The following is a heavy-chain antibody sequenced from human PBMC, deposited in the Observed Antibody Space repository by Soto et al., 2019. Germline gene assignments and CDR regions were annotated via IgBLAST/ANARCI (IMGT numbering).Heavy chain of an antibody. Sequence: SETLSLTCAVYGGSLIGYYWSWIRQPPGKGLDWIGEINHSGSTNYNPSLKSRVTISVDTSKNQFSLKLSSVTAADTAVYYCARGKNYYDMPYGMDVWGQGTTVTVSS. CDR2: INHSGST. V-gene: IGHV4-34*01. D-gene: IGHD3-3*01. J-gene: IGHJ6*02. CDR1: GGSLIGYY. CDR3: ARGKNYYDMPYGMDV.